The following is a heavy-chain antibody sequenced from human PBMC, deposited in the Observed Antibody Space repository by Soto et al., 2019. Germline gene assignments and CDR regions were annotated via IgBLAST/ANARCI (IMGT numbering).Heavy chain of an antibody. CDR2: LYWDDDN. CDR1: GFSLSTRDVG. V-gene: IGHV2-5*02. CDR3: AHGSGWLFDY. J-gene: IGHJ4*02. Sequence: QITLKESGPTLVKPTQTLTLTCTFSGFSLSTRDVGVGWIRQPPGKALEWLALLYWDDDNRYSPSLRRMLTLTKDPSKTQVVLTMTNMDPVDTATYYCAHGSGWLFDYWGPGTLVTVSS. D-gene: IGHD6-19*01.